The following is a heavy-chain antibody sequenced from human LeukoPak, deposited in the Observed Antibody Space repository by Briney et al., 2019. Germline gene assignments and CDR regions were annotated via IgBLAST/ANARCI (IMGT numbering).Heavy chain of an antibody. CDR2: IYHSGST. J-gene: IGHJ3*02. CDR1: GGSISSSSYY. Sequence: PSETLSLTCTVSGGSISSSSYYWGWIRQPPGKGLEWIGYIYHSGSTYYNPSLKSRVTISVDRSKNQFSLKLSSVTAADTAVYYCARSLKYRLSSGSYWGDAFDIWGQGTMVTVSS. CDR3: ARSLKYRLSSGSYWGDAFDI. V-gene: IGHV4-39*07. D-gene: IGHD1-26*01.